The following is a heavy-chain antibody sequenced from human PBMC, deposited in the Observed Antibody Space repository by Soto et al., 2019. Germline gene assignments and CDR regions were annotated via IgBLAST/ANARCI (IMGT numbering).Heavy chain of an antibody. CDR2: ILYTGNT. Sequence: SETLSLTCTVSGASVSSYYWSWIRQPPGKGLEWLGYILYTGNTNYNPSLKSRVTMSVDTSKNQVSLKLSAVTAADTAVYFCARAAYGSGSYYAPYYYYAMDVWGQGTTVIVSS. D-gene: IGHD3-10*01. CDR1: GASVSSYY. CDR3: ARAAYGSGSYYAPYYYYAMDV. V-gene: IGHV4-59*02. J-gene: IGHJ6*02.